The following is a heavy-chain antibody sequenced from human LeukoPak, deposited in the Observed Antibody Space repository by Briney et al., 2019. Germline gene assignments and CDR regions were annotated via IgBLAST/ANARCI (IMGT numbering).Heavy chain of an antibody. V-gene: IGHV3-33*01. CDR2: IWYDGSNK. CDR3: ARSYYYDSSHTVDY. D-gene: IGHD3-22*01. CDR1: GFTFSSYG. J-gene: IGHJ4*02. Sequence: GGSLRLSCAASGFTFSSYGMHWVRQAPGKGLEWVAVIWYDGSNKYYADSVKGRFTISRDNSKNTLYLQMNSLRAEDTAVYYCARSYYYDSSHTVDYWGQGTLVTVSS.